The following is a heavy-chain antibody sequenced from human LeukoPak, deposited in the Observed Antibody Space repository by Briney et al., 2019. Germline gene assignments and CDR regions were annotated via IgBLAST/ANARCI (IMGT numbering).Heavy chain of an antibody. J-gene: IGHJ4*02. D-gene: IGHD4-17*01. CDR2: LYNNGST. CDR3: TRDIGSGDYVFFDS. Sequence: SETLSLTCTVSDASVSGYYWSWIRLPAGKGLEWIGRLYNNGSTNCNPSLKSRVTMSVDTSKNQLSLRLKSVTTAGTAVYYCTRDIGSGDYVFFDSWGQGTRVIVSS. CDR1: DASVSGYY. V-gene: IGHV4-4*07.